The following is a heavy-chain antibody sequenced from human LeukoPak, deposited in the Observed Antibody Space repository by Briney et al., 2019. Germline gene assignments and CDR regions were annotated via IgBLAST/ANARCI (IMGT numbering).Heavy chain of an antibody. CDR3: ARQTDDFWSGDINWFDP. CDR2: IYPGDSDT. Sequence: GESLKISCKGPGYSFTSYWIGWVRQMPGKGLEWMGIIYPGDSDTRYSPSFQGQVTISADKSISTAYLQWSSLKASDTAMYYCARQTDDFWSGDINWFDPWGQGTLVTVSS. V-gene: IGHV5-51*01. CDR1: GYSFTSYW. J-gene: IGHJ5*02. D-gene: IGHD3-3*01.